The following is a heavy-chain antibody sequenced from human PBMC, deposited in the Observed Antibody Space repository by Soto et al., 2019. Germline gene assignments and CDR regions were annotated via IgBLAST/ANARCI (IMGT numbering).Heavy chain of an antibody. CDR3: ARRVLAAQGAVLFDP. D-gene: IGHD2-15*01. Sequence: PGGSLILSCAASGFTFSDYYMSWIRQAPGKGLEWVSYISSSGSTIYYADSVKGRFTISRDNAKNSLYLQMNSLRAEDTAVYYCARRVLAAQGAVLFDPWGQGTLVTVSS. V-gene: IGHV3-11*01. CDR1: GFTFSDYY. CDR2: ISSSGSTI. J-gene: IGHJ5*02.